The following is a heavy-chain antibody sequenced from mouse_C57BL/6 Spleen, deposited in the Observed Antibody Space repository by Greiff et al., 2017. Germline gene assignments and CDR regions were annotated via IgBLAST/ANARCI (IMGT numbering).Heavy chain of an antibody. CDR1: GYTFTSYW. J-gene: IGHJ1*03. Sequence: VQLKQPGAELVKPGASVKLSCKASGYTFTSYWMHWVKQRPGQGLEWIGMIHPNSGSTNYNEKFKSKATLTVDKSSSTAYMQLSSLTSEDSAVXYCARGFYGSSYGYFDVWGTGTTVTVSS. CDR3: ARGFYGSSYGYFDV. V-gene: IGHV1-64*01. D-gene: IGHD1-1*01. CDR2: IHPNSGST.